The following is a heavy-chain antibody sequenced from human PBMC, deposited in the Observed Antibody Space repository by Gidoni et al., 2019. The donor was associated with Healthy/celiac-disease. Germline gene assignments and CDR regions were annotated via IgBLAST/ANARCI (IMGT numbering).Heavy chain of an antibody. Sequence: QVQLQQWGAGLLKPSETLSLTCAVYGGSFSGYYWSWIRQPQGQGLELIGEINHSGSTNYNPSLKSRVTISVDTSKNQFSLKLSSVTAADTAVYYCARGRPDLDYWGQGTLVTVSS. CDR3: ARGRPDLDY. CDR2: INHSGST. CDR1: GGSFSGYY. V-gene: IGHV4-34*01. J-gene: IGHJ4*02.